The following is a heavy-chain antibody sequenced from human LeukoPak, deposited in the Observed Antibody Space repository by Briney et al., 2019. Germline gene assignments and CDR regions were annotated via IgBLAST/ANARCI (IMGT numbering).Heavy chain of an antibody. CDR3: ARDGDIVLVVAAPMGLDY. Sequence: ASVKVSCKASGYTFTSYAMNWVRQAPGQGLEWMGWINTNTGNPTYAQGFTGRFVFSLDTSVTTAYLQISSLKAEDTAVYYCARDGDIVLVVAAPMGLDYRGQGTLVTVSS. CDR2: INTNTGNP. CDR1: GYTFTSYA. J-gene: IGHJ4*02. V-gene: IGHV7-4-1*02. D-gene: IGHD2-15*01.